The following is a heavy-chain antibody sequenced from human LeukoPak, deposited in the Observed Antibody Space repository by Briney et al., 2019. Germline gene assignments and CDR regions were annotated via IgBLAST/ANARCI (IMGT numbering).Heavy chain of an antibody. V-gene: IGHV4-34*01. CDR1: GGSFSGYY. CDR2: INHSGST. Sequence: SETLSLTCAVYGGSFSGYYWSWIRQPPGKGLEWIGEINHSGSTNYNPSLKSRATISVDTSKNQFSLKLSSVTAADTAVYYCAGPSGYDSSGYLGYWGQGTLVTVSS. CDR3: AGPSGYDSSGYLGY. J-gene: IGHJ4*02. D-gene: IGHD3-22*01.